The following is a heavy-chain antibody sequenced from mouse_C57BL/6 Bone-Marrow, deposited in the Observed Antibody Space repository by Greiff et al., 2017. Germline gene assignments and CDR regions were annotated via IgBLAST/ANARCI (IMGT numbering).Heavy chain of an antibody. CDR3: ARSPLYCDSSLWHFDV. CDR2: ISYSGST. Sequence: EVKLMESGPGLAKPSQTLSLTCSVTGYSITSDYWNWIRKFPGNKLEYMGYISYSGSTYYNPSLKSRISITRATSKNQYYLQLNSVTTEDTATDYCARSPLYCDSSLWHFDVWGTGTTVTVSA. J-gene: IGHJ1*03. V-gene: IGHV3-8*01. D-gene: IGHD1-1*01. CDR1: GYSITSDY.